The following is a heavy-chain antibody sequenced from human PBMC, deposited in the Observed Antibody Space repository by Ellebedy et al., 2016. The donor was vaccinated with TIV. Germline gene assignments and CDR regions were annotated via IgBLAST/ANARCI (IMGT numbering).Heavy chain of an antibody. V-gene: IGHV3-7*01. CDR2: IKGDGSEK. CDR1: GFTLSDTW. CDR3: ARDVWGGGWA. Sequence: PGGSLRLSCAASGFTLSDTWMNWVRQAPGKGLEWVAIIKGDGSEKYYADSVKGRFTISRDNAKNSVYLQLSSLGAEDTAVYYCARDVWGGGWAWGQGTPVTVSS. J-gene: IGHJ5*02. D-gene: IGHD6-19*01.